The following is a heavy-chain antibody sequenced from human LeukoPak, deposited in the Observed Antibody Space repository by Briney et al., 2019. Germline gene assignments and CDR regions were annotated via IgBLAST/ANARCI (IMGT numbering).Heavy chain of an antibody. Sequence: PWGALRLSCAASGFTFDDYAMHWVRQAPGKGLEWVSGISWNSGSIGYADSVKGRFTISRDNAKNSLYLQMNSLRAEDTALYYCAKDPSGSYYGNPDYWGQGTLVTVSS. J-gene: IGHJ4*02. V-gene: IGHV3-9*01. CDR2: ISWNSGSI. CDR1: GFTFDDYA. D-gene: IGHD1-26*01. CDR3: AKDPSGSYYGNPDY.